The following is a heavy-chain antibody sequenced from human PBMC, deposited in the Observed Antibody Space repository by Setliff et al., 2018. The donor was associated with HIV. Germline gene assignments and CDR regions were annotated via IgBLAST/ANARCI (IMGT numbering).Heavy chain of an antibody. CDR1: AYSINSDYY. D-gene: IGHD6-13*01. J-gene: IGHJ5*02. CDR3: ARQHGSSWRFDP. CDR2: IFHSGST. V-gene: IGHV4-38-2*02. Sequence: SETLSLTCTVSAYSINSDYYWAWIRQSPGRGLESPGRGLEWIGHIFHSGSTYYNPSLKNRVSMSIDTSQNQFSLRLDSVTAADTAVYYCARQHGSSWRFDPWGQGTLVTVSS.